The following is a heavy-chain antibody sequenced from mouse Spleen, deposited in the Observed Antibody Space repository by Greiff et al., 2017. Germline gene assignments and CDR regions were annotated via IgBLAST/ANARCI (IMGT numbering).Heavy chain of an antibody. J-gene: IGHJ4*01. CDR2: IWSGGNT. CDR3: ARDGSYYAMDY. Sequence: QVQLKESGPGLVQPSQSLSITCTVSGFSLTSYGVHWVRQSPGKGLEWLGVIWSGGNTDYNAAFISRLSISKDNSKSQVFFKMNSLQADDTAIYYCARDGSYYAMDYWGQGTSVTVSS. CDR1: GFSLTSYG. V-gene: IGHV2-2*01. D-gene: IGHD1-1*02.